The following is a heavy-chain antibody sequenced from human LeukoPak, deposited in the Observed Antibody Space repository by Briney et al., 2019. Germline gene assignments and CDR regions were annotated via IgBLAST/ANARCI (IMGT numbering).Heavy chain of an antibody. D-gene: IGHD3-9*01. J-gene: IGHJ4*02. CDR2: IYYSGST. CDR1: GGSISSYY. V-gene: IGHV4-59*01. CDR3: ARGPNYDILTGYYIHFDH. Sequence: SETLSLTCTVSGGSISSYYWSWIRQPPGKGLEWIGYIYYSGSTNYNPSLKSRVTISVDTSKNQFSLKLSSVTAADTAVYYCARGPNYDILTGYYIHFDHWGQGTLVTVSS.